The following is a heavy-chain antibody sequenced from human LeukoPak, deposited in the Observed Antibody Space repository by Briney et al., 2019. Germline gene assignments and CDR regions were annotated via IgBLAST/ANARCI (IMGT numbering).Heavy chain of an antibody. CDR1: GFTFSSYW. CDR2: IKEDGSEK. CDR3: ARYRGYSTFDY. Sequence: GGSLRRSCAASGFTFSSYWMSWVREAPGKGLEWVANIKEDGSEKNYVDSVKGRFTISRENAKNSLYLQMNSLRAEDTAVYYCARYRGYSTFDYWGQGTLVTVSS. V-gene: IGHV3-7*01. D-gene: IGHD4-23*01. J-gene: IGHJ4*02.